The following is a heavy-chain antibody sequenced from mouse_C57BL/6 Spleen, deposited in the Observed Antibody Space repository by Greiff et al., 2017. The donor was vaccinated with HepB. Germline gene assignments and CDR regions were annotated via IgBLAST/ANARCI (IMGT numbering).Heavy chain of an antibody. Sequence: VHVKQSGPELVKPGASVKISCKASGYSFTGYYMNWVKQSPEKSLEWIGEINPRTGGTTYNQKFKAKATLTVDKSSSTAYMQLKNLTSEDSAVYYCARGTVVAYYAMDYWGQGTSVTVSS. CDR1: GYSFTGYY. D-gene: IGHD1-1*01. CDR3: ARGTVVAYYAMDY. J-gene: IGHJ4*01. CDR2: INPRTGGT. V-gene: IGHV1-42*01.